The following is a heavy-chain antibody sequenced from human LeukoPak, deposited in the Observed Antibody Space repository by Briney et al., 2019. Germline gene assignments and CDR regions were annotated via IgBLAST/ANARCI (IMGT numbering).Heavy chain of an antibody. CDR1: LDTLTTTSY. Sequence: SETLSLTSDVSLDTLTTTSYWAWLRQPPGKGLEWIGSLYHSGDTYYNPSLKSRLTMSVDTSKNQFSLKLSSVTAADPTVYYWPSIMRAWCCYCDFWGHGTLVTVSS. CDR3: PSIMRAWCCYCDF. CDR2: LYHSGDT. J-gene: IGHJ2*01. V-gene: IGHV4-38-2*01. D-gene: IGHD2-2*01.